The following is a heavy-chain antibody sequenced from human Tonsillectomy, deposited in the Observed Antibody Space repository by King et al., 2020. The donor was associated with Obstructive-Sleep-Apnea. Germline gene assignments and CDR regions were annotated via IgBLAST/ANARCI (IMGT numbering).Heavy chain of an antibody. J-gene: IGHJ4*02. CDR1: GDSISSGDYY. CDR3: ARESWSGGSSALAY. D-gene: IGHD2-15*01. V-gene: IGHV4-30-4*01. Sequence: VQLQESGPGLVKPSQTLSLTCTVSGDSISSGDYYWSWIRQPPGKGLEWIGYIYNSGNSYYNPSHKSRVTISVDTSKNQFSLKLSSVTAADTAGYYCARESWSGGSSALAYWGQGTLVTDSS. CDR2: IYNSGNS.